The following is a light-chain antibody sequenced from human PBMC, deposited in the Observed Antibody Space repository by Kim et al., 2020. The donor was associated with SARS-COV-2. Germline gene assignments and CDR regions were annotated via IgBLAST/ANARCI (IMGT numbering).Light chain of an antibody. V-gene: IGLV3-19*01. CDR1: SLRNYY. Sequence: SSELTRDPAVSVALGQTVRITCQGDSLRNYYASWYQQKPGQAPVLVNYGKNNRPSGIPDRFSGSSSGNTASLSITGAQAEDEADYYCNSRDRSGKHLVFGGGTQLTVL. CDR2: GKN. J-gene: IGLJ3*02. CDR3: NSRDRSGKHLV.